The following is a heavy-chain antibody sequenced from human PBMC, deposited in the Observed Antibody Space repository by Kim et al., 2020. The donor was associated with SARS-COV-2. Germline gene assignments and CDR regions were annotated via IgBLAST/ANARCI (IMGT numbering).Heavy chain of an antibody. CDR1: GGSISSYY. CDR2: IYYSGST. V-gene: IGHV4-59*01. Sequence: SETLSLTCTVSGGSISSYYWSWIRQPPGKGLEWIGYIYYSGSTNYNPSLKSRVTISVDTSKNQFSLKLSSVTAADTAVYYCARVARVQMWSYGSGRLNWFDPWGQGTLVTVSS. J-gene: IGHJ5*02. D-gene: IGHD3-10*01. CDR3: ARVARVQMWSYGSGRLNWFDP.